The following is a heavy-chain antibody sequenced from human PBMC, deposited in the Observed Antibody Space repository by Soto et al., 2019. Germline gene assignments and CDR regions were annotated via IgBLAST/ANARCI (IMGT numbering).Heavy chain of an antibody. D-gene: IGHD4-17*01. CDR2: ISAYNGNT. Sequence: ASVKVSCKASGYTFTSYGISWVRQAPGQGLEWMGWISAYNGNTNYAQKLQGRVTMTTDTSTSTAYMELRSLRSEDTAVYYCARDWWTVTNGEDNWFDPWGQGTRVTVSS. CDR3: ARDWWTVTNGEDNWFDP. J-gene: IGHJ5*02. CDR1: GYTFTSYG. V-gene: IGHV1-18*01.